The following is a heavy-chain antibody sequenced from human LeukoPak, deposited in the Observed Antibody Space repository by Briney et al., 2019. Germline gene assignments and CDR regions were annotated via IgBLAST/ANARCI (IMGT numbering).Heavy chain of an antibody. D-gene: IGHD2-2*01. CDR2: ISSSGSTI. CDR3: ARGGDIVVVPAAMQGAYNWFDP. Sequence: GGSLRLSCAASGFTFSSYEMNCVRQAPGKGLEWVSYISSSGSTIYYADSVKGRFTISRDNAKNSLYLQMNSLRAEDTAVYYCARGGDIVVVPAAMQGAYNWFDPSGQGTLVTVSS. CDR1: GFTFSSYE. J-gene: IGHJ5*02. V-gene: IGHV3-48*03.